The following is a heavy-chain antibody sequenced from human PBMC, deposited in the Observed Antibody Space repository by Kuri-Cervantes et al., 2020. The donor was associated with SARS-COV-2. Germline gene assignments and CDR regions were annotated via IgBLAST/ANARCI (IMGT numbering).Heavy chain of an antibody. CDR3: ARGRSARSLYGSGGDFDY. Sequence: SCTVSGGSISSGSYYWSWIRQPAGKGLEWIGRIYTSGSTNYNPSLKSRVTISVDTSKNQFSLKLSSVTAADTAVYYCARGRSARSLYGSGGDFDYWGQGTLVTVSS. V-gene: IGHV4-61*02. J-gene: IGHJ4*02. CDR2: IYTSGST. CDR1: GGSISSGSYY. D-gene: IGHD3-10*01.